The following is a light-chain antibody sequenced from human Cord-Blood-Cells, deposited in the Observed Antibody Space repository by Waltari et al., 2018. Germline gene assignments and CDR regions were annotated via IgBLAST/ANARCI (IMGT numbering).Light chain of an antibody. J-gene: IGKJ4*01. CDR1: PSVSSSY. V-gene: IGKV3-20*01. CDR2: GAS. CDR3: QQYGSSPPLT. Sequence: EIVLTQSPGTLSLSPGERATLSCRASPSVSSSYLAWYQQKPGQAPRLLIYGASSRATGIPDRFSGSGSGTYFTLTISRLEPEDFAVYYCQQYGSSPPLTFGGGTKVEIK.